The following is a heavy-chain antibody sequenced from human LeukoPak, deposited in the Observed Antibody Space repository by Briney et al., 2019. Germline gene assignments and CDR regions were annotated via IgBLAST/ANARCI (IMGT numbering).Heavy chain of an antibody. D-gene: IGHD5-12*01. CDR2: INPNSGGT. CDR1: GYTFTGYY. Sequence: ASVTVSCKASGYTFTGYYMHWVRQAPGQGLEWMGWINPNSGGTNYAQKFQGRVTMTRDTSISTAYMELSRLRSDDTAVYHRARDEGPYSGYDYDYWGQGTLVTVSS. CDR3: ARDEGPYSGYDYDY. V-gene: IGHV1-2*02. J-gene: IGHJ4*02.